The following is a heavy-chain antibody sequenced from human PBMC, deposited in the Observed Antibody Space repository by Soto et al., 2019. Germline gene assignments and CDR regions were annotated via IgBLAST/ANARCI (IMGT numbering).Heavy chain of an antibody. V-gene: IGHV3-11*06. D-gene: IGHD3-3*01. J-gene: IGHJ6*02. CDR2: ISSSSSYT. CDR3: ARLDYDFWSGYGGDGMDV. CDR1: GFTFSDYY. Sequence: GGSLRLSCAASGFTFSDYYMSWIRQAPGKGLEWASYISSSSSYTNYADSVKGRFTISRDNAKNSLYLQMNSLRAEDTAVYYCARLDYDFWSGYGGDGMDVWGQGTTVTVSS.